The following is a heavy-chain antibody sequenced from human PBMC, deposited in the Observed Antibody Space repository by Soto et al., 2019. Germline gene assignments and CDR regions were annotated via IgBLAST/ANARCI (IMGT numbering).Heavy chain of an antibody. D-gene: IGHD3-22*01. J-gene: IGHJ4*02. V-gene: IGHV4-39*01. Sequence: SETLSLTCTVSGGSIRTSPFYWCWVRQPPGKGLEWIASVYSRGSTYFNPSLKSRVTISVDSSKNQFSLRLDSVTAADTAVYYCASTGYWGQGIQVTVSS. CDR3: ASTGY. CDR1: GGSIRTSPFY. CDR2: VYSRGST.